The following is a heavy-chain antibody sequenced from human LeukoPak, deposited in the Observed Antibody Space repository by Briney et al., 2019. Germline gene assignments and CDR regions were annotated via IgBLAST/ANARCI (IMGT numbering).Heavy chain of an antibody. CDR2: IKQDGSEK. V-gene: IGHV3-7*01. CDR3: ARDHTYYDSWSGYYAYYLDY. D-gene: IGHD3-3*01. Sequence: GGSLRLSCAASGFTFSSFWMRWVRQAPGKGLELVANIKQDGSEKYYVDSVQGRFTISRDNAKNSLYLQMNSLRAEDTAVYYCARDHTYYDSWSGYYAYYLDYWGQGTLVTVSS. CDR1: GFTFSSFW. J-gene: IGHJ4*02.